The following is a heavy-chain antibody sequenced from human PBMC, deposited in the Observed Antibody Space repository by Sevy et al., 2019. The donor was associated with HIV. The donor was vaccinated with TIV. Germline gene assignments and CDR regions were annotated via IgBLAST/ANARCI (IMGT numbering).Heavy chain of an antibody. J-gene: IGHJ6*03. CDR3: VRGPNCGVGGCQQISPYCLDV. Sequence: GGSLRLSCAASGFAFSDHDVDWVRQAPGKGLEWVGRIRNRPNRYTTEDAASVEGRFTISRDDSRHSLYLQMNSLKTEDSAVYYCVRGPNCGVGGCQQISPYCLDVWGIGATVTVSS. D-gene: IGHD2-21*01. CDR1: GFAFSDHD. V-gene: IGHV3-72*01. CDR2: IRNRPNRYTT.